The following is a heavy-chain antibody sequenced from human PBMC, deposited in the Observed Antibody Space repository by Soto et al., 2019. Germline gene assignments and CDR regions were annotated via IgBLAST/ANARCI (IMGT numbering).Heavy chain of an antibody. V-gene: IGHV4-30-4*01. CDR2: IYYSGST. J-gene: IGHJ6*02. CDR1: GGSISSGDYY. CDR3: ASASPVVTDV. D-gene: IGHD5-18*01. Sequence: QVQLQESGPGLVKPSQTLSLTCTVSGGSISSGDYYWSWIRQPPGKGLEWIGYIYYSGSTYYNPSLXGRVSIXXDTSKNQFSLKLSSVTAADTAVYYCASASPVVTDVWGQGTTVTVSS.